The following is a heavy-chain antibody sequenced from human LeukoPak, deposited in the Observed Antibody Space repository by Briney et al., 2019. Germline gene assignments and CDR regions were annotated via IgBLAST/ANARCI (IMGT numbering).Heavy chain of an antibody. CDR3: AKDPRGYCSSTSCGNY. D-gene: IGHD2-2*01. CDR1: GFTFSSYA. CDR2: ISGSGGST. Sequence: GGSLRLSCAASGFTFSSYAMSWVRQAPGKGLEWVSAISGSGGSTYYADSVKGRFTISRDNSKNTLYLQMNSLRAEDTAVYYCAKDPRGYCSSTSCGNYWGQGTLVTVSS. J-gene: IGHJ4*02. V-gene: IGHV3-23*01.